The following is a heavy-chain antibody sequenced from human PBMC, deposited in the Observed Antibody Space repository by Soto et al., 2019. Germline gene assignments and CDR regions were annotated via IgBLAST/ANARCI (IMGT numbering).Heavy chain of an antibody. CDR2: INPSGCST. V-gene: IGHV1-46*01. D-gene: IGHD6-13*01. J-gene: IGHJ6*02. CDR3: ARSGEVAAAGASYYYYGMDV. CDR1: GYTFTSYY. Sequence: ASVKVSCKASGYTFTSYYMHWVRQAPGQGLEGMGIINPSGCSTSYAQKFQGRVTMTRDTSTSTVYMELSSLRSEDTAVYYCARSGEVAAAGASYYYYGMDVRGQGTTVTVSS.